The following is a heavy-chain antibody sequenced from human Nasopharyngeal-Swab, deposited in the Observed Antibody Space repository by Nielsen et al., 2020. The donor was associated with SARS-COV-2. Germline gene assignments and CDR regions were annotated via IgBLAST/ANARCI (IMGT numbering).Heavy chain of an antibody. CDR1: GFTFSDSW. Sequence: GESLKISCAVSGFTFSDSWIHWVRQAPGKGLVWFSRINSDGSRTGYADSVKGRFTISRDNAKNTLYLQMNSLRAEDTAVYYCARDFDKTGDWGQGTLVTVSS. J-gene: IGHJ4*02. CDR3: ARDFDKTGD. V-gene: IGHV3-74*01. CDR2: INSDGSRT. D-gene: IGHD7-27*01.